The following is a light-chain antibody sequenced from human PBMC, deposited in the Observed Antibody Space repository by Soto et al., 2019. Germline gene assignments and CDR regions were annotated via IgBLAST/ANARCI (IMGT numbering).Light chain of an antibody. CDR1: SSDVGGYNS. CDR2: DVS. Sequence: QSALTQPASVSGSPGQSITISCTGSSSDVGGYNSVSWYQQHPDKAPQLMIFDVSNRPSGISDRFSGSKSGNTASLTISGLQAEDEGDYYCSSYTSTNTLVFGGGTQLTVL. CDR3: SSYTSTNTLV. J-gene: IGLJ2*01. V-gene: IGLV2-14*03.